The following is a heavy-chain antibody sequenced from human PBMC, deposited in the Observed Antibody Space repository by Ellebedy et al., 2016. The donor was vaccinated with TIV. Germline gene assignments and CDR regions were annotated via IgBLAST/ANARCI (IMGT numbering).Heavy chain of an antibody. CDR3: ARQGAVSGSRWFDP. D-gene: IGHD6-19*01. Sequence: MPSETLSLTCTVSGASIGTSAYYWAWIRQPPGKGLEWVGSVFFSGSTYYNPSLESRVTISVDTSKSQFSLRLTSVTAADTAVYYCARQGAVSGSRWFDPWGQGTVVTVSS. V-gene: IGHV4-39*01. CDR2: VFFSGST. J-gene: IGHJ5*02. CDR1: GASIGTSAYY.